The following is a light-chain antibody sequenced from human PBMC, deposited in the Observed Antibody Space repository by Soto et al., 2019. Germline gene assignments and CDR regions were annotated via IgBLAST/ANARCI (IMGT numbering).Light chain of an antibody. Sequence: QSALTQPAYVSGSPGQSITISCTGTSSDVGYFNYVSWYQHHPGKDPKLIIYEVSNRPSGVSNRFSASKSGNTASLTISGLQAEDEADYYCSSYTTSSTQVFGGGTKLTVL. J-gene: IGLJ3*02. CDR1: SSDVGYFNY. CDR3: SSYTTSSTQV. CDR2: EVS. V-gene: IGLV2-14*01.